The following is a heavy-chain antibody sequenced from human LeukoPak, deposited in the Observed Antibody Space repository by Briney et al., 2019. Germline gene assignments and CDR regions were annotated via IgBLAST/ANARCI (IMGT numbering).Heavy chain of an antibody. CDR1: GFTFSNSW. Sequence: GGSLRLSCAASGFTFSNSWMHWVPQAPGKGLVWVSHINSDGSSTSYADSVKGRFTISRDNAKNTLYLQMNSLRAEDTAVYYCAELGITMIGGVWGKGTTVTISS. V-gene: IGHV3-74*01. J-gene: IGHJ6*04. D-gene: IGHD3-10*02. CDR2: INSDGSST. CDR3: AELGITMIGGV.